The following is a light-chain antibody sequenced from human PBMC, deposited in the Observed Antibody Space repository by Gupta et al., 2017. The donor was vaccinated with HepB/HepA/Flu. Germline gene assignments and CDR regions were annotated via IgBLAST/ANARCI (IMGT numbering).Light chain of an antibody. CDR1: QGISSY. V-gene: IGKV1-9*01. Sequence: DIQLTQSPSLLSASVGDRVTITCRASQGISSYLAWYQQKPGKAPKLLIYAASTLQSGVPSRFSCSGSGTEFTLTISSLQPEDFATYYCQQLNSYPWTFGQGTKVEIK. CDR2: AAS. J-gene: IGKJ1*01. CDR3: QQLNSYPWT.